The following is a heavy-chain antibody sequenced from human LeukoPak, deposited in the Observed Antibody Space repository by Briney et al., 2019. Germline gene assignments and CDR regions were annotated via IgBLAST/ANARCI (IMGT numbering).Heavy chain of an antibody. Sequence: GGSLRLSCEVSGFTFSSYAMSWVRQAPGKGLEWVSFVSGSGGSTYYADSVKGRFIISRDNSKNTLYLQMSGLRAEDTAVYYCAKDFTPNTNDWNGRLDYWGQGALVTVSS. CDR1: GFTFSSYA. V-gene: IGHV3-23*01. J-gene: IGHJ4*02. D-gene: IGHD1-1*01. CDR2: VSGSGGST. CDR3: AKDFTPNTNDWNGRLDY.